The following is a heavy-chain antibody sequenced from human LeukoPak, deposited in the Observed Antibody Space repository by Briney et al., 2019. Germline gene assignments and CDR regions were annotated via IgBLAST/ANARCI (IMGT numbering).Heavy chain of an antibody. CDR2: INHSGST. CDR3: ARHVRYYGSGSSLHY. J-gene: IGHJ4*02. D-gene: IGHD3-10*01. Sequence: SETLSLTCAVYGGSFSGYYWSWVRQPPGKGLEWLGEINHSGSTNYNPSLKSRVPISVETSKNQFSLKLSPVTPGDTAVFYWARHVRYYGSGSSLHYWGQGTLVSVSS. CDR1: GGSFSGYY. V-gene: IGHV4-34*01.